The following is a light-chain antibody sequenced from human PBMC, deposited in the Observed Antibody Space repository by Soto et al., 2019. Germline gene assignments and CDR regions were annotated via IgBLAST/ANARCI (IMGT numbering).Light chain of an antibody. CDR1: QSVSSN. CDR3: QQYHNWPPWT. Sequence: EIILTQSPATLSVSPGERANLTCRASQSVSSNLAWHQQKPGQAPRLLIYGGSTRATVIPARFSGSGSGTEFTLTISSLQSEDFAVYYCQQYHNWPPWTFGQGTKVDIK. V-gene: IGKV3-15*01. CDR2: GGS. J-gene: IGKJ1*01.